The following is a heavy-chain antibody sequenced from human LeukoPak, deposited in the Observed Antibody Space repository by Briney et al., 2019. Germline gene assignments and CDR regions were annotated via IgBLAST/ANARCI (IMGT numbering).Heavy chain of an antibody. V-gene: IGHV1-46*01. D-gene: IGHD3-22*01. CDR3: ARDYYDSSGYSPRYFDY. CDR1: GYTFTSYY. J-gene: IGHJ4*02. Sequence: ASVKVSCKASGYTFTSYYMHWVRQAPGQGLEWMGIINPSGGSTSYAQKFQGRVTMTRDMSTSTVYMELSSLRSEDMAVYYCARDYYDSSGYSPRYFDYWGQGTLVTVSS. CDR2: INPSGGST.